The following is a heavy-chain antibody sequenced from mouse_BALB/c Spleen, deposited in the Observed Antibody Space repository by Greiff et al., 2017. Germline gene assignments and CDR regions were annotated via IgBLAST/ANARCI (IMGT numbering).Heavy chain of an antibody. V-gene: IGHV1-7*01. Sequence: VQLQQSGAELAKPGASVKMSCKASGYTFTSYWMHWVKQRPGQGLEWIGYINPSTGYTEYNQKFKDKATLTADKSSSTAYMQLSSLTSEDSAVYYCARSARIYYGPWDYWGQGTSVTVSS. D-gene: IGHD2-1*01. CDR1: GYTFTSYW. CDR3: ARSARIYYGPWDY. CDR2: INPSTGYT. J-gene: IGHJ4*01.